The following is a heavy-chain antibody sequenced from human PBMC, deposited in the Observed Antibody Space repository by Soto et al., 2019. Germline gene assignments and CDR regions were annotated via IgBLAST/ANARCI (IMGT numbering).Heavy chain of an antibody. J-gene: IGHJ5*02. CDR3: ARGYDFWSGYYNRDWFDP. CDR1: GGSISSSNW. V-gene: IGHV4-4*02. Sequence: SETLSLTCAVSGGSISSSNWWSWVRQPPGKGLEWIGEIYHSGSTNYNPSLKSRVTISVDKSKNQFSLKLSSVTAADTAVYYCARGYDFWSGYYNRDWFDPWGQGTLVTVSS. CDR2: IYHSGST. D-gene: IGHD3-3*01.